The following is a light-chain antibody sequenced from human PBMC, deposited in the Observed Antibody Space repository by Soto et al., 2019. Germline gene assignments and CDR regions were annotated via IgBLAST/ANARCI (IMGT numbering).Light chain of an antibody. CDR2: DVS. Sequence: ALTQPASVSGSPGQSITISCVGTSGDIGDYNYVSWYQQHPGKVPKVIIYDVSNRPSGVSYRFSGTKSGNTASLTVSGLQAEDEADYYCCSYTRSGTLIFGTGTRSPS. J-gene: IGLJ1*01. V-gene: IGLV2-14*01. CDR1: SGDIGDYNY. CDR3: CSYTRSGTLI.